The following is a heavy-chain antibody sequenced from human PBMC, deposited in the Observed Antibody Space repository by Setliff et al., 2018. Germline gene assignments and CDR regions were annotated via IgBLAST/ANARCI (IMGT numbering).Heavy chain of an antibody. J-gene: IGHJ4*02. V-gene: IGHV3-74*01. CDR1: GFTFSSYW. Sequence: PGGSLRLSCAASGFTFSSYWMHWVRRAPGRGLVWVSRINSDGSTTNYADSVKGRFTISRDNAKNTLYLQMNSLRAEDTAVYYCVRGYCSSSSCYGTMGYWGQGTLVTVSS. CDR3: VRGYCSSSSCYGTMGY. CDR2: INSDGSTT. D-gene: IGHD2-2*01.